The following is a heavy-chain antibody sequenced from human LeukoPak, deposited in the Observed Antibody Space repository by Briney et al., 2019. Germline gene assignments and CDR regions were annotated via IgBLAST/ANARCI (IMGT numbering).Heavy chain of an antibody. V-gene: IGHV3-23*01. Sequence: PGGSLRLSCAASGFTFSSYAMSWVRQAPGKGLEWVSAISGSGGSTYYADSVKGRFTISRDNSKNTLYLQMNSLRAEDTAVYYCARAKDYGTGNYYYYGMDVWGQGTTVTVSS. CDR2: ISGSGGST. CDR3: ARAKDYGTGNYYYYGMDV. D-gene: IGHD3-10*01. J-gene: IGHJ6*02. CDR1: GFTFSSYA.